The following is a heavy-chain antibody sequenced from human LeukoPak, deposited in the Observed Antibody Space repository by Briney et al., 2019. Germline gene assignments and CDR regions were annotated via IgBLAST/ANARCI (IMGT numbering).Heavy chain of an antibody. CDR2: IKEDGSEK. CDR1: GFTFSSYW. J-gene: IGHJ4*02. V-gene: IGHV3-7*01. D-gene: IGHD2/OR15-2a*01. Sequence: PGGSLRLSCVASGFTFSSYWMSWVRQAPGKGLEWVATIKEDGSEKTYVDSVRGRFTISRDNAKNSVYLQMNSLRAEDTAEYYCGRDRSRNYYWGQGTVVTVSS. CDR3: GRDRSRNYY.